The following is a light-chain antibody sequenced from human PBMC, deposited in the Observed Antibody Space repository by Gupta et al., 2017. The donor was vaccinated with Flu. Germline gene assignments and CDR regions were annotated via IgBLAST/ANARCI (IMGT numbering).Light chain of an antibody. Sequence: TCSGHKFGDNYASRYQQKPGQSPILVIYQDNKRPSGIPERFSGSNSGSTVTLTITGTQTIDEADYYCQAWDNSFVVFGGGTKLTVL. V-gene: IGLV3-1*01. J-gene: IGLJ3*02. CDR2: QDN. CDR1: KFGDNY. CDR3: QAWDNSFVV.